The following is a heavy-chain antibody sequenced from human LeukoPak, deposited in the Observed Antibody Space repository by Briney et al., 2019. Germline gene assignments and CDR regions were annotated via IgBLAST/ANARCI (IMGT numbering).Heavy chain of an antibody. D-gene: IGHD6-19*01. CDR3: ARRYSSDWFFDY. CDR2: SHYTGST. V-gene: IGHV4-38-2*01. J-gene: IGHJ4*02. CDR1: GYSISSGYV. Sequence: SETLSLTCAVAGYSISSGYVWGWIRQPPGKGLERIGSSHYTGSTYYNPSLKSRLTISLDTSKNQFSLKLSSVTAADTAVYYCARRYSSDWFFDYWGQGTLVTVSS.